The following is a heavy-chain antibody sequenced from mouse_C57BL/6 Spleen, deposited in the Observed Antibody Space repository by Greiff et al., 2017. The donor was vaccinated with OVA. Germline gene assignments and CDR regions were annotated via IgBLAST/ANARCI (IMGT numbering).Heavy chain of an antibody. CDR3: ARDTTDWYFDV. D-gene: IGHD1-1*01. CDR2: IYPGDGDT. J-gene: IGHJ1*03. CDR1: GYAFSSYW. V-gene: IGHV1-80*01. Sequence: QVQLKESGAELVKPGASVKISCTASGYAFSSYWMNWVKQRPGKGLEWIGQIYPGDGDTNYNGKFKGKATLTADKSSSTAYMQLSSLTSEDSAVYFCARDTTDWYFDVWGTGTTVTVSS.